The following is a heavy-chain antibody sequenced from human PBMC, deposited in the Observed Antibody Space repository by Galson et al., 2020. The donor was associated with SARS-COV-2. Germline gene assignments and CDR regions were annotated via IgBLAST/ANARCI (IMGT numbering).Heavy chain of an antibody. CDR2: INHRAST. D-gene: IGHD2-2*01. V-gene: IGHV4-34*01. Sequence: SETLSLTCAVYGGSVKNYYWTWIRQSPGQGLQWIGEINHRASTNYDPSLQGRVAMTVDTSKNQFSLRLSSVTAADTAVYYCVRGAEEMRIRVVVPYYYTYMDVGGGGTAVTVSS. CDR3: VRGAEEMRIRVVVPYYYTYMDV. J-gene: IGHJ6*03. CDR1: GGSVKNYY.